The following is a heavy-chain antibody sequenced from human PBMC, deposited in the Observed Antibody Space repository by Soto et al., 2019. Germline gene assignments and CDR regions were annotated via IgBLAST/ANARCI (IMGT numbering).Heavy chain of an antibody. CDR2: ISGSSSYI. V-gene: IGHV3-21*01. J-gene: IGHJ6*02. D-gene: IGHD5-18*01. Sequence: GGSLRLSCAASGFTFSSYSMNWVRQAPGKGLEWVSSISGSSSYIYYADSVKGRFTISRDNAKNSLYLQMNSLRAEDTAVYYCARSLGSGIQLWLPGNGMDVWGQGTTVTVSS. CDR1: GFTFSSYS. CDR3: ARSLGSGIQLWLPGNGMDV.